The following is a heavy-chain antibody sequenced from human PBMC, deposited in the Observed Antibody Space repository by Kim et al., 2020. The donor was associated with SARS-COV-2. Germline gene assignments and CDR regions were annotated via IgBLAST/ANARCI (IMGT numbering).Heavy chain of an antibody. CDR2: MKSNPDGGAT. V-gene: IGHV3-15*01. CDR1: GFTFVTAW. Sequence: GGSLRLSCAASGFTFVTAWMSWVRQAPGKGLEWVGRMKSNPDGGATDYAAPVKGRFIISRDDSKNTLYLQMNSLKPEDTAVYYCTTLIIGGGYWGQGTLVTVSS. CDR3: TTLIIGGGY. D-gene: IGHD3-22*01. J-gene: IGHJ4*02.